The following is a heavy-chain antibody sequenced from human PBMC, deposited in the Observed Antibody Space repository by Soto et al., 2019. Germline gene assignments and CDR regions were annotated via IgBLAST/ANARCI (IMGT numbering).Heavy chain of an antibody. J-gene: IGHJ5*02. CDR1: GYTFTSYD. V-gene: IGHV1-8*01. CDR3: ARVYYYDSSGYPNWFDP. Sequence: QVQLVQSGAEVKKPGASVKVSCKASGYTFTSYDINWVRQATGQGLEWMGWMNPNSGNTGYAQKFQGRVTMTRNTSISTAYMELSSLRSEDTAVYYCARVYYYDSSGYPNWFDPWGQGTLVTVSS. D-gene: IGHD3-22*01. CDR2: MNPNSGNT.